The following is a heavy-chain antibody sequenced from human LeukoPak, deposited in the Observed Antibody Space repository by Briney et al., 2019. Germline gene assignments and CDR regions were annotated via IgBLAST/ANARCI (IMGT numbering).Heavy chain of an antibody. CDR2: ISDSGGST. D-gene: IGHD6-19*01. J-gene: IGHJ5*02. V-gene: IGHV3-23*01. Sequence: GGSLRLSCAASGFTFSSHGMSWVRQAPGKGLEWVSAISDSGGSTYYADSVKGRFTISRDNSKNTLYLQMNSLRAKDTAVYYCAKKYSSGWFWFDPWGQGTLVTVSS. CDR3: AKKYSSGWFWFDP. CDR1: GFTFSSHG.